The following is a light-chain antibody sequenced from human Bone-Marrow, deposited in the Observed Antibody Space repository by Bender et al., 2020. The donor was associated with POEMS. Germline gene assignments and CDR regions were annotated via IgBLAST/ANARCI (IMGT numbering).Light chain of an antibody. J-gene: IGLJ2*01. Sequence: VLTQPPSVSVAPGKTARITCGGNNIGSKSVHWYQQKPGQAPVWLLYDNSDRPSGIPERFSGSNSGNTATLTISRVEAGDEADYYCQVWDSSTNRVVFGGGTKLTVL. V-gene: IGLV3-21*03. CDR2: DNS. CDR3: QVWDSSTNRVV. CDR1: NIGSKS.